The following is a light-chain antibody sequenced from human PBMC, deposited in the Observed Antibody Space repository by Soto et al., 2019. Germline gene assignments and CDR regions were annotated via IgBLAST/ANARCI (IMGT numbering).Light chain of an antibody. V-gene: IGKV3-20*01. CDR1: QSVSSGS. CDR3: QQYGGSPGT. Sequence: EIVLTQSPGTLSLSPGERATLSCRASQSVSSGSLAWYQQKPGQAPRLLIHGASNRATGIPDRFRGSGSGTDFTLTISRLEPEDLAVYYCQQYGGSPGTFGQGTKVEVK. CDR2: GAS. J-gene: IGKJ1*01.